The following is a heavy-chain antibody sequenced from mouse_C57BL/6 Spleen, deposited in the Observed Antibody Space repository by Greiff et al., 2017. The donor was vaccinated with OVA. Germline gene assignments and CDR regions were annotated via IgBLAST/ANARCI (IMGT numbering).Heavy chain of an antibody. CDR2: INPNNGGT. CDR3: ARGPIYYGSSYDAMDY. J-gene: IGHJ4*01. V-gene: IGHV1-26*01. D-gene: IGHD1-1*01. Sequence: VQLQQSGPELVKPGASVKISCKASGYTFTDYYMNWVKQSHGKSLEWIGDINPNNGGTSYNQKFKGKATLTVDKSSSTAYMELRSLTSEDSAVYYCARGPIYYGSSYDAMDYWGQGTSVTVSS. CDR1: GYTFTDYY.